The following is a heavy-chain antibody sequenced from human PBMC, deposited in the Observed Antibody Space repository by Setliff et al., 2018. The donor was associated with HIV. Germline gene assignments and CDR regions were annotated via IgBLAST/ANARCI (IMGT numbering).Heavy chain of an antibody. V-gene: IGHV4-61*05. J-gene: IGHJ5*02. CDR2: INSSGRT. CDR1: GVSINRTDHY. Sequence: SETLSLTCSVSGVSINRTDHYWGWIRQSPGKRLEWIGYINSSGRTNYNPSLKGRVTISLDTSKNRFSLKLNSVTAADTAVYYCARRFGEVYDWIDPWGQGTLVTVSS. CDR3: ARRFGEVYDWIDP. D-gene: IGHD3-10*01.